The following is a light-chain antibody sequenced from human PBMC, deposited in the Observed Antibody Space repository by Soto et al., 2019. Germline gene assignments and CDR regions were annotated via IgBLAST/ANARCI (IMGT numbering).Light chain of an antibody. Sequence: EIVLTQSPGTLSLSPGEGATLSCRASQSVSSSYLAWYQQKPGQAPRLLIYGASTRATGIPARFSGSGSGTEFTLTISSLQSEDFAIYYCQQYHNWTLTFGGGTKVEIK. CDR1: QSVSSSY. V-gene: IGKV3-15*01. CDR2: GAS. J-gene: IGKJ4*01. CDR3: QQYHNWTLT.